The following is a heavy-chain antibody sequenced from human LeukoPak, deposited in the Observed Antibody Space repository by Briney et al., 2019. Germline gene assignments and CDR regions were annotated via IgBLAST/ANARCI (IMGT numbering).Heavy chain of an antibody. CDR1: GGSFSGYY. Sequence: SETLSLTCAVYGGSFSGYYWSWIRQPPGKGLEWIGEINHSGSTNYNPSLKSRVTISVDTSKNQFSLKLSSVTAADTAVYYCAGGGVVTATSYYYMDVWGKGTTVTISS. V-gene: IGHV4-34*01. CDR3: AGGGVVTATSYYYMDV. D-gene: IGHD2-21*02. J-gene: IGHJ6*03. CDR2: INHSGST.